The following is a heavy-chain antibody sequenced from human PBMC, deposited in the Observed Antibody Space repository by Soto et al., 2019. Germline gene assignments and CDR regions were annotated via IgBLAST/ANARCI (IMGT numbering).Heavy chain of an antibody. CDR2: ISSSGSTI. J-gene: IGHJ4*02. CDR3: ARSPFLECN. Sequence: PGGSLRLSCAASGFSFSSYEMSWVRQAPGKGLEWVPYISSSGSTIYYADSVKGRFTISRDNAKNSLFLQMNSLRVEDTAVYYCARSPFLECNWALGTLVTVSS. V-gene: IGHV3-48*03. D-gene: IGHD3-3*02. CDR1: GFSFSSYE.